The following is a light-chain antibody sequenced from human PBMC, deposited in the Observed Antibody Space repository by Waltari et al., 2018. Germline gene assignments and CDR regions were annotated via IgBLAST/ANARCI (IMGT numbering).Light chain of an antibody. CDR2: YYSDSDK. Sequence: QPVLTQPPSSSASPGETARLTCTLSSDITVEIYNIYWYQKKKWSLPRYILYYYSDSDKGQGSGVPSRFSGSKDVSANAGILLISGLQSEDEADYYCMIWPNNIWVFGGGTRLTVL. CDR3: MIWPNNIWV. V-gene: IGLV5-37*01. CDR1: SDITVEIYN. J-gene: IGLJ3*02.